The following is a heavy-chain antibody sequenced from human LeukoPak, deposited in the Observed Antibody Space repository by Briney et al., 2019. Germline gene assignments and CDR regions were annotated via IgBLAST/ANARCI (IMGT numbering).Heavy chain of an antibody. CDR1: GGSISSGGYY. V-gene: IGHV4-30-2*01. D-gene: IGHD3-9*01. Sequence: SETLSLTCTVSGGSISSGGYYWSWIRQPPGKGLEWIGYIYHSGSTYYNLSLKSRVTISVDRSKNQFSLKLSSVTAADTAVYYCARGDYDILTGYYKGLGPFDYWGQGTLVTVSS. CDR2: IYHSGST. CDR3: ARGDYDILTGYYKGLGPFDY. J-gene: IGHJ4*02.